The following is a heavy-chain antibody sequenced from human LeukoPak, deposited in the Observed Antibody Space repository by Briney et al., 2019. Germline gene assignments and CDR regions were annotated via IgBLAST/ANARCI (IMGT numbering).Heavy chain of an antibody. CDR1: GFTFSSYW. Sequence: PGGSLRLSCAASGFTFSSYWMHSVRQAPGKGQGWVSRINSDGSSTSYADSVKGRFTISRDNAKNTLYLQMNSLRAEDTAVYYCARDRTNYDILTGIFDYWGQGTLVTVSS. CDR2: INSDGSST. V-gene: IGHV3-74*01. J-gene: IGHJ4*02. D-gene: IGHD3-9*01. CDR3: ARDRTNYDILTGIFDY.